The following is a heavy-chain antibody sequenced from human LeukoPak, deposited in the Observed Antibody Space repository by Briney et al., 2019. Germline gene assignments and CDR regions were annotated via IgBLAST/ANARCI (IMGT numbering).Heavy chain of an antibody. J-gene: IGHJ4*02. CDR2: IYSGGST. Sequence: GGSLRLSCAASGFTVSSNYMSWVRQAPGKGLVWVSVIYSGGSTYYADSVKGRFTISRDNSKNTLYLQMNSLRAEDTAVYYCAREQSFTVTTYFDYWGQGTLVTVSS. D-gene: IGHD4-17*01. CDR1: GFTVSSNY. V-gene: IGHV3-53*01. CDR3: AREQSFTVTTYFDY.